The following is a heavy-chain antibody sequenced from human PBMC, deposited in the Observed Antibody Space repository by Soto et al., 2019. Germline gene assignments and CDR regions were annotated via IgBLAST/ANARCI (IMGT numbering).Heavy chain of an antibody. V-gene: IGHV4-4*02. CDR3: ASGGMLTGYYFPRLFDY. D-gene: IGHD3-9*01. CDR2: IYHSGST. Sequence: QLQLQESGPGLVKPSGTLSLTCAVSGGSISTSNWWSWVRQPPGKGLEWIGEIYHSGSTNYNPSLKSTVTVSVDKSKNQFALKLSSVPAADTAVYYCASGGMLTGYYFPRLFDYWGQGTLVTVSS. CDR1: GGSISTSNW. J-gene: IGHJ4*02.